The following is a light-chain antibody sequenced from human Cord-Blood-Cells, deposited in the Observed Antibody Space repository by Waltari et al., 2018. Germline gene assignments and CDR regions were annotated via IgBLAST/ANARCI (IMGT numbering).Light chain of an antibody. CDR2: DAA. Sequence: AIQLPQSPSSLSASVGDRVTITCRASQGISSALAWYQQKPGKAPKLLIYDAASFEGGVPSRFSGSGSGTEFTLTISSLQPEDFATYYCRQFNSYPLTFGGGTKVEIK. CDR3: RQFNSYPLT. CDR1: QGISSA. V-gene: IGKV1-13*02. J-gene: IGKJ4*01.